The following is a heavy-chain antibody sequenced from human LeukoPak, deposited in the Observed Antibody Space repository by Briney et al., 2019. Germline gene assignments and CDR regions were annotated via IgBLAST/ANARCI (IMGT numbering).Heavy chain of an antibody. CDR3: ARGVDY. V-gene: IGHV4-4*07. CDR1: GGSIKNDY. CDR2: IYSGGTT. J-gene: IGHJ4*02. Sequence: SETLSLTCTVSGGSIKNDYWTWIRQPAGKGLEWIGRIYSGGTTNYNPSLKSRVTMSVDTSKNQFSLKLSSVTAADTAVYYCARGVDYWGQGTLVTVSS.